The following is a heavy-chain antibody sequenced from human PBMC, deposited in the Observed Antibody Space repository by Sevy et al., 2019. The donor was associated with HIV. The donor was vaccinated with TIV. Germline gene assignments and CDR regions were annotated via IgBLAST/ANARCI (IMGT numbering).Heavy chain of an antibody. J-gene: IGHJ1*01. Sequence: GGSLRLSCVASGFTFSSFEMNWVRQAPGKGLEWVSHISNSGSIIYYEDSVKGRFTISRDNAKNSLYLQMNSLRAEDTAVYYCAREDGSRQYFQYWGQCTLVTASS. CDR1: GFTFSSFE. D-gene: IGHD6-13*01. V-gene: IGHV3-48*03. CDR3: AREDGSRQYFQY. CDR2: ISNSGSII.